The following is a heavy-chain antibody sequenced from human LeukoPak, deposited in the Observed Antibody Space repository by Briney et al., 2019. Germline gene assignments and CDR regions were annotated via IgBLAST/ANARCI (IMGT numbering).Heavy chain of an antibody. Sequence: GGSLRLSCAAAGSTFTSYGMHWVRQAPGKGLEWVAALWYDGSNKYYADSVKGRFTISRDNSKNPPYLQVNSLRAEDTAVYYCATEPTYYDMSTGYNYMYYFDYWGQGTLVTVSS. D-gene: IGHD3-9*01. CDR1: GSTFTSYG. V-gene: IGHV3-33*01. CDR2: LWYDGSNK. CDR3: ATEPTYYDMSTGYNYMYYFDY. J-gene: IGHJ4*02.